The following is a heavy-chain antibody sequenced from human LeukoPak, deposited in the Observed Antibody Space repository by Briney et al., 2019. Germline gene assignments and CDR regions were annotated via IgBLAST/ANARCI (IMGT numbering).Heavy chain of an antibody. V-gene: IGHV3-7*05. J-gene: IGHJ4*02. D-gene: IGHD3-10*01. CDR2: IKQDGSEK. Sequence: PGGSLRLSCAASGFTFRSYWMSWVRQAPGKGLEWVANIKQDGSEKYYVDSVKGRFTISRDNAKNSLYLQMNSLRGEDAAVYYCAREPITMVRGVITDWGQGTLVTVSS. CDR1: GFTFRSYW. CDR3: AREPITMVRGVITD.